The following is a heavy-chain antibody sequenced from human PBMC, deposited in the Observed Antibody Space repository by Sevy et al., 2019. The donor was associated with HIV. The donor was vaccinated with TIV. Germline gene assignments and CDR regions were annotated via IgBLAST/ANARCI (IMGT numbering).Heavy chain of an antibody. CDR3: AKDHYTAVTIFGVITPGYYGMDV. V-gene: IGHV3-23*01. CDR2: ISGRGDTT. J-gene: IGHJ6*02. CDR1: GFTFNDYA. Sequence: GGSLRLSCAASGFTFNDYAMSWVRQAPGKGLKWVSTISGRGDTTNYADSVKGRFTISRDNSKNTLYLQMNSLRAEDSAVLYCAKDHYTAVTIFGVITPGYYGMDVWGQWTTVTVSS. D-gene: IGHD3-3*01.